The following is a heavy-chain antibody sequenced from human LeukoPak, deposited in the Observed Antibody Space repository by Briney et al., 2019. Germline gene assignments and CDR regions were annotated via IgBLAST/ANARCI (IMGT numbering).Heavy chain of an antibody. V-gene: IGHV3-66*01. CDR2: IYSGGST. J-gene: IGHJ4*02. Sequence: GGSLRLSCAASGFTVSSNYMSWVRQAPGKGLEWVSVIYSGGSTYYADSVKGRFTISRDNSKNTLYLQMNSLRAEDTAVYYCARLYSSGCRSDYWGQGTLVTVSP. CDR3: ARLYSSGCRSDY. D-gene: IGHD6-19*01. CDR1: GFTVSSNY.